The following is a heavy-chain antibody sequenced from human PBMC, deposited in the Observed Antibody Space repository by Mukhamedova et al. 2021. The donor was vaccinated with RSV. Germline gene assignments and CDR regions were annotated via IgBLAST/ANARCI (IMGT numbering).Heavy chain of an antibody. J-gene: IGHJ4*02. CDR2: IYSGGTT. V-gene: IGHV3-53*01. CDR3: SRDGLVGGNSR. D-gene: IGHD4-23*01. Sequence: GLEWVSIIYSGGTTYYADSVKGRFTISRDNSKNTLYLQMNSLRAEDTAVYYCSRDGLVGGNSRWGQGTLVTVSS.